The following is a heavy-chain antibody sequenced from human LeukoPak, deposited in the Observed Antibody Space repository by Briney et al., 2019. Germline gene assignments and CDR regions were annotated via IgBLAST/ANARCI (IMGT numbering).Heavy chain of an antibody. V-gene: IGHV4-34*01. CDR1: GGSFSGYY. Sequence: PSETLSLTCAVYGGSFSGYYWSWIRQPPGKGLEWIWEINHSGSTNYNPSLKSRVTISVDTSKNQFSLKLSSATAADTAVYYCAREWLRFDPWGQGTLATVSS. CDR3: AREWLRFDP. J-gene: IGHJ5*02. CDR2: INHSGST. D-gene: IGHD3-22*01.